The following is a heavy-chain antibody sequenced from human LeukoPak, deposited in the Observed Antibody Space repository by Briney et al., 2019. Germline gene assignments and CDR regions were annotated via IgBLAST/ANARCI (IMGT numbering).Heavy chain of an antibody. Sequence: SETLSLTCTVSGGSISSSNYNWGWIRQPPGKGLEWVGSIYYNGSTYYNPSLKSRVTISVDTSKSQFSLKLSAVTAADTAVYYCARLGDSYATDYWGQGTLVTVSS. CDR2: IYYNGST. CDR3: ARLGDSYATDY. J-gene: IGHJ4*02. D-gene: IGHD5-18*01. V-gene: IGHV4-39*01. CDR1: GGSISSSNYN.